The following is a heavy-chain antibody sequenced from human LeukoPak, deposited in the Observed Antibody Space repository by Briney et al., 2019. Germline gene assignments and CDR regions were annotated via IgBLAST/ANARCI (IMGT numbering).Heavy chain of an antibody. D-gene: IGHD3-3*01. Sequence: GGSLRLSCAASGFTVSSNYMRWVRQATGKGVEWVSDIYRGGSTYYADSVKGRFTISRDNSKNTLYLQMNSLRAEDTAVYYCARDSDYDFWSGELMVYYGMDVWGQGTTVTVSS. CDR3: ARDSDYDFWSGELMVYYGMDV. CDR2: IYRGGST. J-gene: IGHJ6*02. CDR1: GFTVSSNY. V-gene: IGHV3-66*01.